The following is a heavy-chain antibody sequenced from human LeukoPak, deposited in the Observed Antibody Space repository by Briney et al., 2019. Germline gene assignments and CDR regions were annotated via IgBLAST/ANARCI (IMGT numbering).Heavy chain of an antibody. J-gene: IGHJ4*02. V-gene: IGHV3-48*03. CDR3: ASSIFTVATFDY. Sequence: GGSLRLSCAASGFTFSSYAMSWVRQAPGKGLEWVSYISSSGSTIYYADSVKGRFTISRDNAKNSLYLQMNSLRAEDTAVYYCASSIFTVATFDYWGQGTLVTVSS. CDR1: GFTFSSYA. CDR2: ISSSGSTI. D-gene: IGHD4-23*01.